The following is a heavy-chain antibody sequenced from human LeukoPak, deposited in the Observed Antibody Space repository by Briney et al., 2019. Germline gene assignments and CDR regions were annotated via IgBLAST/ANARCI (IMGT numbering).Heavy chain of an antibody. CDR1: GGSISSYY. CDR2: IYYSGST. J-gene: IGHJ4*02. V-gene: IGHV4-59*01. CDR3: ARVLVVVAATNKYFDY. Sequence: SETLSLTCTVSGGSISSYYWSWIRQPPGKGLEWIGYIYYSGSTNYNPSLKSRVTISVDTSKNQFSLKLSSVTAADTAVYYCARVLVVVAATNKYFDYWGQGTLVTVSS. D-gene: IGHD2-15*01.